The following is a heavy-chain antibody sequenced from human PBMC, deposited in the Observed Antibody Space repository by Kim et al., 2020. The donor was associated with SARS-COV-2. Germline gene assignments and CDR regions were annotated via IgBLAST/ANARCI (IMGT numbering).Heavy chain of an antibody. Sequence: SETLSLTCTVSGGSISSSSYYWGWIRQPPGKGLEWIGSIYYSGSTYYNPSLKSRVTISVDTSKNQFSLKLSSVTAADTAVYYCARDTRLAYGDYEARMDVWGQGTTVTVSS. CDR1: GGSISSSSYY. CDR3: ARDTRLAYGDYEARMDV. J-gene: IGHJ6*02. V-gene: IGHV4-39*07. CDR2: IYYSGST. D-gene: IGHD4-17*01.